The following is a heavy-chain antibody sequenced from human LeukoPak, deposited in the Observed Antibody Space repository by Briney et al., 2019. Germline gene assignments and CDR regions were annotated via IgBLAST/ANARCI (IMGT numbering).Heavy chain of an antibody. J-gene: IGHJ3*02. CDR1: GYTFSNYC. CDR3: AKDPRDISTGNYDEFDI. D-gene: IGHD3-9*01. V-gene: IGHV1-46*01. CDR2: INPSLQIP. Sequence: ASVKVSCKASGYTFSNYCMHWVRQAPGQGLEWLGIINPSLQIPIYAQTFQGRVTMTTDMSTSTFYMELSNLVSEGTAVYYCAKDPRDISTGNYDEFDIWGQGTMVTVSS.